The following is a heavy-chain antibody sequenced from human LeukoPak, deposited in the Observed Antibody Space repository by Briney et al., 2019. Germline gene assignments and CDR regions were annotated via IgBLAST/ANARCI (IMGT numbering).Heavy chain of an antibody. V-gene: IGHV3-21*01. CDR2: ISSSSSYI. CDR3: ARASTLLWSTPAHDAFDI. Sequence: PGGSLRLSCAASGFTFSSYSMNWVRQAPGKGLEWVSSISSSSSYIYYADSVKGRFTISRDNAKNSLYLQMNSLRAEDTAVYYCARASTLLWSTPAHDAFDIWGQGTMVTVSS. D-gene: IGHD2-21*01. J-gene: IGHJ3*02. CDR1: GFTFSSYS.